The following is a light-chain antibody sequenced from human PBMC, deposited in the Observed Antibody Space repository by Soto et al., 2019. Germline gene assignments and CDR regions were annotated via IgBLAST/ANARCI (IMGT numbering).Light chain of an antibody. V-gene: IGKV3-20*01. J-gene: IGKJ2*03. CDR1: QSVSTNY. Sequence: EIVLTQSPGTLSLSPGDRVTLSWRASQSVSTNYFSWYQQKPGQAPRLLIYATSSSAVGIPDRFSGSGSGTDFALTISRLEPEDFAMYYCQQYGDYNSPRYSFGQGTRREI. CDR2: ATS. CDR3: QQYGDYNSPRYS.